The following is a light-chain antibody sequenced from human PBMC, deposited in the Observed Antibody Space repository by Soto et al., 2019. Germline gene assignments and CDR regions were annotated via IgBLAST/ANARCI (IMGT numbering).Light chain of an antibody. CDR1: QSVSSN. CDR3: QQYKKWLL. Sequence: EIVMTQSPATLSVSPGERATLSCRASQSVSSNLAWYQQKPGQAPRLLIYGASTRATGIPARFSGSGSGTEFTLTISSLQSEDFAVYYCQQYKKWLLFGQGTRLEIK. V-gene: IGKV3-15*01. J-gene: IGKJ5*01. CDR2: GAS.